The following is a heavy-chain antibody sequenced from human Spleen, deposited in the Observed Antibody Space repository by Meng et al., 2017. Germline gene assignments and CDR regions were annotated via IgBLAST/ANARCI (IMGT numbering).Heavy chain of an antibody. V-gene: IGHV3-48*03. J-gene: IGHJ4*02. CDR1: GFTFSSYA. Sequence: GESLKISCAASGFTFSSYAMSWVRQAPGKGLESISYISNSGDTIYYTDSVKGRFTISRDNAKSSLYLHMNGLRAEDTAVYFCAGGLRGGSSSYWGQGMLVTVSS. CDR2: ISNSGDTI. D-gene: IGHD1-26*01. CDR3: AGGLRGGSSSY.